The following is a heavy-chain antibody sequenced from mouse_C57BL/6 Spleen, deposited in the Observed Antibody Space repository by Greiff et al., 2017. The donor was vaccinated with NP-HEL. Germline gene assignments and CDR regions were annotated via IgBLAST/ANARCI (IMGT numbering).Heavy chain of an antibody. CDR3: ASPDYAMDY. J-gene: IGHJ4*01. V-gene: IGHV1-82*01. Sequence: QVQLKESGPELVKPGASVQISCKASGYAFSSSWLNWVKQRPGKVLEWIGRIYPGDGDTNYNGKFKGKATLTADKSSSTAYMQLSSLTSEDSAVYFCASPDYAMDYWGQGTSVTVSS. CDR2: IYPGDGDT. CDR1: GYAFSSSW.